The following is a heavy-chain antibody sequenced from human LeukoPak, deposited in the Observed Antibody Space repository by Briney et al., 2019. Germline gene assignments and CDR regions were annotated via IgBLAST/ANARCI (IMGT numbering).Heavy chain of an antibody. D-gene: IGHD5-18*01. CDR1: GGSISTSNYY. Sequence: SETLSLTCTVSGGSISTSNYYWGWIRQPPGKGLEWIGNIFYSGSTYYSPSLRSRVIISLDTSRNQFSLKLTSVTAADTAVYYCARSPTKRVTEDYWGQGALVTVPS. CDR2: IFYSGST. V-gene: IGHV4-39*07. CDR3: ARSPTKRVTEDY. J-gene: IGHJ4*02.